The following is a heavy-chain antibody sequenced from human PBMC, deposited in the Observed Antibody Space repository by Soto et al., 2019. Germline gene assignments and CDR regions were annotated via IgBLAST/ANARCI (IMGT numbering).Heavy chain of an antibody. D-gene: IGHD1-1*01. CDR3: AKDRPRSTSGYFFDY. Sequence: GGSLRLSCAASGFTFSTYAMACVRQAPGKGLECVSGVIASGLNTDYADPVKGRFYIARDNSKDTVSLHMNSLRDEDTALYYFAKDRPRSTSGYFFDYRGHGTPVTVSS. V-gene: IGHV3-23*01. CDR2: VIASGLNT. J-gene: IGHJ4*01. CDR1: GFTFSTYA.